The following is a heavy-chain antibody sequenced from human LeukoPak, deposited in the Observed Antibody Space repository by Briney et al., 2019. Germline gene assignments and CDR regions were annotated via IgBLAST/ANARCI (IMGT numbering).Heavy chain of an antibody. V-gene: IGHV4-59*08. CDR1: GASISSYY. Sequence: SESLSLTCTLSGASISSYYWSWSRQPPGEGLGWIGYIYYSGGTNYNPSLRRRVTISVDTTKNQLSLKLSSVTAADTAVYYCARAGSGSYYNGPFDYWGQGTLVTVSS. CDR2: IYYSGGT. CDR3: ARAGSGSYYNGPFDY. D-gene: IGHD3-10*01. J-gene: IGHJ4*02.